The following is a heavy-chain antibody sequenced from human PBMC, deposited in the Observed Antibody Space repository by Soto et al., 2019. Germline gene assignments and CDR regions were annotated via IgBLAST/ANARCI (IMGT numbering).Heavy chain of an antibody. Sequence: QITLKESGPTLVKPTQTLTLTCTFSGFSLSTSGVGVGWIRQPPGKALEWLALIYWDDDKRYSPSLSSRLTISKDTSKNQVVLTMTNMDPVDTATYYCIQSRCGGDCLQSYASHYYCVMDVWGQGTTVTVSS. D-gene: IGHD2-21*02. CDR2: IYWDDDK. V-gene: IGHV2-5*02. CDR3: IQSRCGGDCLQSYASHYYCVMDV. CDR1: GFSLSTSGVG. J-gene: IGHJ6*02.